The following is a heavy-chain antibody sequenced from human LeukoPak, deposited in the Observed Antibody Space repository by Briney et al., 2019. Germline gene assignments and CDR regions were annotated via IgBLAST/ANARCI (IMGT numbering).Heavy chain of an antibody. Sequence: SETLSLTCTVSGYSISSGYYWGWIRQPPGKGLEWIGSIYHSGSTYYNPSLKSRVTISVDTSKNQFSLKLSSVTAADTAVYYCARVSCSGGSCYFIDYWGQGTLVTVSS. D-gene: IGHD2-15*01. J-gene: IGHJ4*02. V-gene: IGHV4-38-2*02. CDR2: IYHSGST. CDR1: GYSISSGYY. CDR3: ARVSCSGGSCYFIDY.